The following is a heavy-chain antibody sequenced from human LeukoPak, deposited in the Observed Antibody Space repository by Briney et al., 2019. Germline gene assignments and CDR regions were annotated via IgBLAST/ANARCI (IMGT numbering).Heavy chain of an antibody. D-gene: IGHD3-22*01. V-gene: IGHV3-23*01. CDR1: GFTFSSYA. J-gene: IGHJ4*02. CDR3: ARGRYYYDSRGAFDY. CDR2: ISGSGGST. Sequence: GGSLRLSCAASGFTFSSYAMSWVRQAPGKGLEWVSAISGSGGSTYYADSVKGRFTISRDNSKNTLYLQMNSLRAEDTAVYYCARGRYYYDSRGAFDYWGQGTLVTVSS.